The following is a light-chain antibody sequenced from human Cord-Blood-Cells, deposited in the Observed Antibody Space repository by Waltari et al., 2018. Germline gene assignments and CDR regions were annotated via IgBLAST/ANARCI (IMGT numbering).Light chain of an antibody. CDR1: SLRSYY. CDR2: GKN. V-gene: IGLV3-19*01. Sequence: SSELTQDPAVSVVLGQTVRITCQGDSLRSYYASWYQQKPGQAPVLVIYGKNNRPSGIPDRFSGSISGNTASLTITGAQAEDEADYYCNSRDSSGNHLVFGGGTKLTVL. CDR3: NSRDSSGNHLV. J-gene: IGLJ3*02.